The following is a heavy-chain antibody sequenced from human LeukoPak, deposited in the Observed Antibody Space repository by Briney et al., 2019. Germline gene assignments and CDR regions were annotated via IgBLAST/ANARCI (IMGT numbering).Heavy chain of an antibody. CDR2: IHYSGST. V-gene: IGHV4-59*01. Sequence: SETLSLTCTVSGGAISGYYWSWIRQPPGKGLEWIGYIHYSGSTNYSPSLKSRIIISLDTSMDQFSLNLNSVTAADTAVYYCARVSARWLWFFDLWGQGTLVTVSS. CDR3: ARVSARWLWFFDL. CDR1: GGAISGYY. D-gene: IGHD6-19*01. J-gene: IGHJ4*02.